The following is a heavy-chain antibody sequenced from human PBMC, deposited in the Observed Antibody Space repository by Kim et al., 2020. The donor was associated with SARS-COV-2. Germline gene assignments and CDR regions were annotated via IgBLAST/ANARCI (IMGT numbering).Heavy chain of an antibody. CDR1: VGSFSGYF. V-gene: IGHV4-34*01. CDR3: ARQGSGSGTHGALHF. CDR2: TDPSGDT. D-gene: IGHD3-10*01. Sequence: SETLSLTCAVYVGSFSGYFWTWIRQVPGKGLEWIGETDPSGDTRYNPSLQSRVTILVDKSKNQFSLKLISVISADTAVYYCARQGSGSGTHGALHFWGPGTRATVSS. J-gene: IGHJ3*01.